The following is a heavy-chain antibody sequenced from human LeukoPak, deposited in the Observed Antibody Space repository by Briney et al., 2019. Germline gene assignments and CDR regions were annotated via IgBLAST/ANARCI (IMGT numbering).Heavy chain of an antibody. V-gene: IGHV4-38-2*02. CDR2: IYHSGST. CDR3: ARHRATMVRGVRHPYDY. D-gene: IGHD3-10*01. J-gene: IGHJ4*02. Sequence: SETLSLTCTVSGYSISSGYYWGWIRQPPGKGLEWIGSIYHSGSTYYNPSLKSRVTISVDTSKNQFSLKLSSVTAADTAVYYCARHRATMVRGVRHPYDYWGQGTLVTVSS. CDR1: GYSISSGYY.